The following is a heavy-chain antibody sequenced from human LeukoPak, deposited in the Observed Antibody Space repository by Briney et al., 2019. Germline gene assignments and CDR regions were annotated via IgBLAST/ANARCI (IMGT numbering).Heavy chain of an antibody. J-gene: IGHJ4*02. V-gene: IGHV3-30*07. CDR3: AKVGRIVVVPAAIDY. D-gene: IGHD2-2*01. CDR1: GFTFSSSA. CDR2: ISYDGSNK. Sequence: GRSLRLSCAASGFTFSSSAMHWVRQAPGKGPEWVAVISYDGSNKYYADSVKGRFTISRDNSKNTLYLQMNSLRAEDTAVYYCAKVGRIVVVPAAIDYWGQGTLVTISS.